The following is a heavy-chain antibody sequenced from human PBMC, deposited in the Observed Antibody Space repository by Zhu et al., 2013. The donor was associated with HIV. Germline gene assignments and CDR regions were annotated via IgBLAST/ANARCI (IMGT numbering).Heavy chain of an antibody. J-gene: IGHJ6*02. V-gene: IGHV1-2*04. CDR2: INPNSGGT. CDR1: GYTFTGYY. D-gene: IGHD2-2*01. CDR3: AREVVPAAIERRYYYYYGMDV. Sequence: QVQLVQSGAEVKKPGASVKVSCKASGYTFTGYYMHWVRQAPGQGLEWMGWINPNSGGTNYAQKFQGWVTMTRDTSISTAYMELSRLRSDDTAVYYCAREVVPAAIERRYYYYYGMDVVGPRDHGHRLL.